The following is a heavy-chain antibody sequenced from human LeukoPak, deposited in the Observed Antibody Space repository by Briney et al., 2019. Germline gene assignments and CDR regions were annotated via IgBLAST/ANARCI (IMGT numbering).Heavy chain of an antibody. CDR1: GGSISSSSYY. J-gene: IGHJ6*03. D-gene: IGHD2-2*02. CDR2: IYYSGST. Sequence: SETLSLTCTVSGGSISSSSYYWGWIRQPPGKGLEWIGSIYYSGSTYYNPSLKSRVTISVDTSKNQFSLKLSSVTAADTAVYYCASSTDTHYYYYYYVDVWGKGTTVTISS. CDR3: ASSTDTHYYYYYYVDV. V-gene: IGHV4-39*01.